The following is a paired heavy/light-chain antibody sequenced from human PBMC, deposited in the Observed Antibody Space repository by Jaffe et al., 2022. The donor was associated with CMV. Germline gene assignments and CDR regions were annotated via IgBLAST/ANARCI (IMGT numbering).Heavy chain of an antibody. V-gene: IGHV4-4*07. CDR2: IYTGGST. CDR3: ATATQSAFTTGWYFDY. J-gene: IGHJ4*02. CDR1: GGSFSNYY. D-gene: IGHD6-19*01. Sequence: QVQLYESGPGLVKPSETLSLICNVSGGSFSNYYWNWIRQPAGKGLEWLGRIYTGGSTNYNPSFQSRLTMSVDTSNNLFSLRLRSVTPEDTAVYYCATATQSAFTTGWYFDYWGQGALVTVSS.
Light chain of an antibody. Sequence: DIQMTQSLSPLSASVGDSITINCRASQYITTYVSWYQHRPGKAPKLLIYGASILQSGVPSRFSGGGSGTDFTLIISDLQPEDVATYYCQQSYSTPFTFGGGTRVEI. V-gene: IGKV1-39*01. CDR3: QQSYSTPFT. J-gene: IGKJ4*01. CDR1: QYITTY. CDR2: GAS.